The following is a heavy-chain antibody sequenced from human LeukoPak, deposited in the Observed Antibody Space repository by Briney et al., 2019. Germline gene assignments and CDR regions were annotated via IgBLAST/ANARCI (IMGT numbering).Heavy chain of an antibody. CDR1: GFTVSSNS. Sequence: GGSLRLSCTVSGFTVSSNSMSWVRQAPGKGLEWVSSITSSSSNIYYADSVKGRFTIARDNARNSLYLQMNSLRAEDTAVYYCARSQDYQYYFDYWGQGTLVTVSS. V-gene: IGHV3-21*01. J-gene: IGHJ4*02. CDR2: ITSSSSNI. D-gene: IGHD4-11*01. CDR3: ARSQDYQYYFDY.